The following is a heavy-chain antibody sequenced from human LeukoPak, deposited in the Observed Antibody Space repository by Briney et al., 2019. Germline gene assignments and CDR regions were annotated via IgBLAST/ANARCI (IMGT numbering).Heavy chain of an antibody. CDR2: IIPIFGTA. D-gene: IGHD6-6*01. Sequence: SVKVSCKASGGTFSSYAISWVRQAPGQGLEWMGGIIPIFGTANYAQKFQGRVTITADESTSTAYMELSSLRSEDTAVYYCARLPLRSIAVGYYGMDVWGQGTTVTVSS. V-gene: IGHV1-69*13. CDR1: GGTFSSYA. J-gene: IGHJ6*02. CDR3: ARLPLRSIAVGYYGMDV.